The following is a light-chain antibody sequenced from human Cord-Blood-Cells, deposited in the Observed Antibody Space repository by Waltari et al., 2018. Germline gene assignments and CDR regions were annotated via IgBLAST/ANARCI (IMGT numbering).Light chain of an antibody. CDR1: SSDVGGSNY. J-gene: IGLJ1*01. CDR2: DVS. Sequence: QSALTQPRSVSGSPGQSVTLSCTGTSSDVGGSNYVSWYQQHPGKAPKLMIYDVSKRPSGVPDRFSGSKSGNTASLTISGLQAEDEADYYCCSYAGSYSYVFGTGTKVTVL. V-gene: IGLV2-11*01. CDR3: CSYAGSYSYV.